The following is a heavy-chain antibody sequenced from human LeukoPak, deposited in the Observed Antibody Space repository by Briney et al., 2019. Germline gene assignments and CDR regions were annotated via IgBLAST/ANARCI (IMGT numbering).Heavy chain of an antibody. CDR2: MNPNTGNT. CDR3: ARVNCSSTSCRSKFLDY. J-gene: IGHJ4*02. Sequence: GASVKVSCKASGYTFTNYDINRVRQATGQGLEWMGWMNPNTGNTGYAQKFQGRVTMTRNTSISTAYMELSSLRSEDTAIYYCARVNCSSTSCRSKFLDYWGQGTLVTVSS. V-gene: IGHV1-8*01. CDR1: GYTFTNYD. D-gene: IGHD2-2*01.